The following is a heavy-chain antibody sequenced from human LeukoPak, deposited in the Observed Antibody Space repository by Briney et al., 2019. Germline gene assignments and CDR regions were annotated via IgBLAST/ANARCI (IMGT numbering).Heavy chain of an antibody. Sequence: PSETLSLTCTVSGGSISSSSYYWGWIRQPPGKGLEWIGSIYYSGSTYYNPSLKSRVTISVDTSKNQFSLKLSSVTAADTAVYYCANYGSGSNSKTRYYYYMDVWGKGTTVTISS. CDR3: ANYGSGSNSKTRYYYYMDV. D-gene: IGHD3-10*01. CDR2: IYYSGST. J-gene: IGHJ6*03. V-gene: IGHV4-39*07. CDR1: GGSISSSSYY.